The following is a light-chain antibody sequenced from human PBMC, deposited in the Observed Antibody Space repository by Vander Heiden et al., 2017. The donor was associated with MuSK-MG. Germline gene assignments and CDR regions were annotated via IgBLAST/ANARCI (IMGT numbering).Light chain of an antibody. CDR3: MQALQTPPWT. V-gene: IGKV2-28*01. CDR2: LGS. Sequence: DMVMTQSPLSVPVTPGEPASLSGRSSQSLLHSNGYNYLDWYLQKPGQSPQLLIYLGSIRASVAPDRFSGSASGTDFTLKSSMVDAEDVRVYCCMQALQTPPWTFGPGTKVEIK. CDR1: QSLLHSNGYNY. J-gene: IGKJ1*01.